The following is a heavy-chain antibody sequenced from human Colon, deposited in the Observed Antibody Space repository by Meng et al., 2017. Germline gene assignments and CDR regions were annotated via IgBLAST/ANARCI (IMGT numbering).Heavy chain of an antibody. D-gene: IGHD3-16*01. CDR1: GATLSNST. CDR3: ARDPGGFDY. J-gene: IGHJ4*02. CDR2: VIPILGIA. V-gene: IGHV1-69*02. Sequence: QVQLVQSGTEVKKRGSSVKVACKASGATLSNSTISWVRQAPGQGLEWMGRVIPILGIAKYAQTFQGRLTITADKSTNTACMELSSLRSEDTAVYFCARDPGGFDYWGQGTLVTVSS.